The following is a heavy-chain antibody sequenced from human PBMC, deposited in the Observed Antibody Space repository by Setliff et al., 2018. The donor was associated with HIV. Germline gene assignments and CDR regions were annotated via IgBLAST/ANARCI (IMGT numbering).Heavy chain of an antibody. J-gene: IGHJ4*02. D-gene: IGHD3-3*01. Sequence: ASVKVSCKASGYTFTSYDINWVRQATGQGLEWMGWMNPNSGNTGYAQKFQGRVTITRNTSISTAYMELSSLRSEDTALYYCARVFYSRGSGYYKGLDYWGQGTLVTVSS. CDR1: GYTFTSYD. CDR3: ARVFYSRGSGYYKGLDY. CDR2: MNPNSGNT. V-gene: IGHV1-8*03.